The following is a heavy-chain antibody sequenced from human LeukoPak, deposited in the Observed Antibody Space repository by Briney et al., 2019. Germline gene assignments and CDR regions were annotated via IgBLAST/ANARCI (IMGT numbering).Heavy chain of an antibody. Sequence: PGGSLRLSCAASGFTFSSYAMSWVRQAPGKGLEWVSAISGSGGSTYYADSVKGRFTISRDNSKSTLLLQMNSLRAEDTAVYYRAKDPRVGSRVATPCHWGQGTLVTVSS. V-gene: IGHV3-23*01. D-gene: IGHD5-24*01. CDR1: GFTFSSYA. CDR2: ISGSGGST. J-gene: IGHJ4*02. CDR3: AKDPRVGSRVATPCH.